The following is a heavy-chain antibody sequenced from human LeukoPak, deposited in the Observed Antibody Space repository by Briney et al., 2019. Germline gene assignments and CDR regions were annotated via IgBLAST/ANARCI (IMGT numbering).Heavy chain of an antibody. CDR1: GFTFSSYS. J-gene: IGHJ4*02. CDR3: ANLDYGGNSGAYDY. CDR2: ISSSSSYI. V-gene: IGHV3-21*01. D-gene: IGHD4-23*01. Sequence: PGGSLRLSCAASGFTFSSYSMNWVRQAPGKGLEWVSSISSSSSYIYYADSVKGRFTISRDNAKNSLYLQMNSLRAEDTAVYYCANLDYGGNSGAYDYWGQGTLVTVSS.